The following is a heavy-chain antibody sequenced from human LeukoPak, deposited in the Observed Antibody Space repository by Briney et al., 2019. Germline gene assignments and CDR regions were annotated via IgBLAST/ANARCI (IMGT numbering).Heavy chain of an antibody. J-gene: IGHJ4*02. CDR3: ARDPYSSGLTYFDY. D-gene: IGHD6-19*01. V-gene: IGHV6-1*01. CDR2: TYYRSKWYN. CDR1: GDSVSSNSAA. Sequence: SQTLSLTCAISGDSVSSNSAAWNWIRQSPSRGLEWLGRTYYRSKWYNDYAVSVKSRIAINPDTSKNQFSLQLNPVTPDDTAVYYCARDPYSSGLTYFDYWGQGTLVTVSS.